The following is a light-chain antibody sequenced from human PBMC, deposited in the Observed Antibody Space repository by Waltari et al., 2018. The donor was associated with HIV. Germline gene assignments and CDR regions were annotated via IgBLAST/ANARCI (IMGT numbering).Light chain of an antibody. CDR2: SNN. J-gene: IGLJ2*01. CDR3: AAWDDSLNGVV. V-gene: IGLV1-44*01. Sequence: QSVLTQPPSASGTPGQRVTISCSGSSSKIGSNTVNWYQQLPGTAPKLLMYSNNQRPSGVPDRFSGSKSGTSASLAISGLQSEDEADYYCAAWDDSLNGVVFGGGTKLTVL. CDR1: SSKIGSNT.